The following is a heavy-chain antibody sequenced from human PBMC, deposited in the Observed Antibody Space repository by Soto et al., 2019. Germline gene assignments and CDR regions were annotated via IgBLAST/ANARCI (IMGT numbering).Heavy chain of an antibody. CDR1: GFTFSSYG. CDR3: AKAGGRCSSTSCYTGTYYYYYGMDV. V-gene: IGHV3-30*18. J-gene: IGHJ6*02. CDR2: ISYDGSNK. D-gene: IGHD2-2*02. Sequence: GGSLRLSCAASGFTFSSYGMHWVRQAPGKGLEWEAVISYDGSNKYYADSVKGRFTISRDNSKNTLYLQMNSLRAEDTAVYYCAKAGGRCSSTSCYTGTYYYYYGMDVWGQGTTVTVSS.